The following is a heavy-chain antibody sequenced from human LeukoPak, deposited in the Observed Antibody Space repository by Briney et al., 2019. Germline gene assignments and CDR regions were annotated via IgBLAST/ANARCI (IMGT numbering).Heavy chain of an antibody. J-gene: IGHJ4*02. Sequence: SETLSLTCTVSGGSISSYYWSWILQPPGKGLEWIVYIYYSGSSNYNPSLKSRVTISVDTSKNQFSLKLSSVTAADKAVYCCARGTGPPLGYCSGGSCYGYYFDYWGQGTLVTVSS. CDR1: GGSISSYY. V-gene: IGHV4-59*01. CDR3: ARGTGPPLGYCSGGSCYGYYFDY. D-gene: IGHD2-15*01. CDR2: IYYSGSS.